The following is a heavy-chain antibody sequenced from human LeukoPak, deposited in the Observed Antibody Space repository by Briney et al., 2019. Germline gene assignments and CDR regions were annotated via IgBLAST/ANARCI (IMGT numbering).Heavy chain of an antibody. J-gene: IGHJ6*03. D-gene: IGHD4-17*01. CDR1: GFSFSNYA. Sequence: GGSLRLSCVASGFSFSNYAMSWVRQAPGKGLEWLSSVVDLGGSTYSADSVKGRFSISRDNSKNTLYPQMNGLRAEDSAVYYCAGSRTLTNRYHYYYMDVWAKGPRSPSR. V-gene: IGHV3-23*01. CDR3: AGSRTLTNRYHYYYMDV. CDR2: VVDLGGST.